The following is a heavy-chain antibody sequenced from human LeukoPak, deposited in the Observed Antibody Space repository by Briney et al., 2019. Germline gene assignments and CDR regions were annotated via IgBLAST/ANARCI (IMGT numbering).Heavy chain of an antibody. CDR1: GGSISSYY. V-gene: IGHV4-59*01. D-gene: IGHD3-10*01. J-gene: IGHJ5*02. Sequence: PSETLSLTCTVSGGSISSYYWSWIRQPPGKGLEWIGYIYYSGSTNYNPSLKSRVTISVDTSKNQFSLKLSSVTAADTAVYYCARSLLWFGESKEGNWFDPWGQGTLVTVSS. CDR2: IYYSGST. CDR3: ARSLLWFGESKEGNWFDP.